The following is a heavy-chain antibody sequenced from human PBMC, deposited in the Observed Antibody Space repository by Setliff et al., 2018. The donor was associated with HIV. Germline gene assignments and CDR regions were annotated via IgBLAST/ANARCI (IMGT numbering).Heavy chain of an antibody. CDR1: GYTFSDYY. CDR2: LNPNIGRT. J-gene: IGHJ4*02. V-gene: IGHV1-2*02. CDR3: ARDLLRGFTYGWFDY. Sequence: ASVKVSCKASGYTFSDYYIRWVRQVPGQGLEWLGWLNPNIGRTYYAQKCQDRVTMTRDTSITTAYMELSRVRSDDTAVYYCARDLLRGFTYGWFDYWGQGTLVTVSS. D-gene: IGHD5-18*01.